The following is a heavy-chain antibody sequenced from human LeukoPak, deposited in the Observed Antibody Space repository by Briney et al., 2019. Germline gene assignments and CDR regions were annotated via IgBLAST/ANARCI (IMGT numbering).Heavy chain of an antibody. V-gene: IGHV4-61*01. CDR3: AREAMYSYGNNFDY. CDR1: GGSVSSGSYY. CDR2: IYYSGST. D-gene: IGHD5-18*01. Sequence: SETLSLTCTVSGGSVSSGSYYWSWIRQPPGKGLEWVGYIYYSGSTNYNPSLKSRVTISVDTSKNQFSLKLSSVTAADTAVYHCAREAMYSYGNNFDYWGQGTLVTVSS. J-gene: IGHJ4*02.